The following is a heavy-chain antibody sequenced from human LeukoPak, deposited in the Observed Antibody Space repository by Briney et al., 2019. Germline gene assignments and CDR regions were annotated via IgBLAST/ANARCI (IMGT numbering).Heavy chain of an antibody. V-gene: IGHV4-31*03. CDR1: GGSISSGGYY. D-gene: IGHD3-10*01. Sequence: SQTLSLTCTVSGGSISSGGYYWSWIRQHPGKGLEWIGYIYYSGNTYYNPSLKSRLTISVDTSKNQFSLKLNSVTAADTAVYYCARSFGESYFDYWGQGILVTVSS. CDR2: IYYSGNT. J-gene: IGHJ4*02. CDR3: ARSFGESYFDY.